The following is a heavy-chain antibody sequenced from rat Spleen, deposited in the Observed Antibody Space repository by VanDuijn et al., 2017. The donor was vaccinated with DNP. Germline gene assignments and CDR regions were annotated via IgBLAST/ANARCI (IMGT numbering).Heavy chain of an antibody. CDR2: IRFDGGST. J-gene: IGHJ2*01. D-gene: IGHD1-6*01. V-gene: IGHV5-20*01. Sequence: EVQLVESGGGIVQPGRSLKLSCAASGFTFSDYYMAWVRQAPTKGLEWVAYIRFDGGSTYYGDSVKGRFTVSRDNAKSTLYLRMDSLRSEDTATYYCTTDPYYGSLYWGQGVMVTVSS. CDR1: GFTFSDYY. CDR3: TTDPYYGSLY.